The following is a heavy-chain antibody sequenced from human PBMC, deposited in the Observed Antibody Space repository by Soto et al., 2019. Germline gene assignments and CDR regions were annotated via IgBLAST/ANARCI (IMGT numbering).Heavy chain of an antibody. J-gene: IGHJ4*02. V-gene: IGHV4-59*08. D-gene: IGHD1-26*01. CDR3: ARRYGSAIDY. Sequence: SETLSLTCTVSGGSISSYYWSWIRQPPGKGLEWIGYIYYSGSTNCNPSLKSRVTISVDTSKDQFSLKLSSVTAADTAVYYCARRYGSAIDYWGQGTLVTVSS. CDR1: GGSISSYY. CDR2: IYYSGST.